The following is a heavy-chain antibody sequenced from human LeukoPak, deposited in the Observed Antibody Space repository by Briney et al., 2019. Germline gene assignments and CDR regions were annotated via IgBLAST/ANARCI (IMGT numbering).Heavy chain of an antibody. D-gene: IGHD6-6*01. V-gene: IGHV3-74*01. CDR2: IKTDGSIT. CDR3: ARRSAARDAFDI. J-gene: IGHJ3*02. CDR1: GFSFSDYW. Sequence: PGGSLRLSCAASGFSFSDYWMHWVRQAPGKGPVWVSRIKTDGSITDYADSVKGRFTISRDNAKNTLYLQMNSLRAEDTAAYYCARRSAARDAFDIWGQGTMVTVSS.